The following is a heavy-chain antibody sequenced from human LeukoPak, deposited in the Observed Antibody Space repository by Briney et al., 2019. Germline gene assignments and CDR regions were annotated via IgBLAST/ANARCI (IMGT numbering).Heavy chain of an antibody. Sequence: ASVKVSCKASGYTFTGYYMHWVRQVPGQGLEWMGWINPNSGGTNYAQKFQGRVTMTRDTSISTAYMELSRLRSDDTAVYYCATERWLQSYFDYWGQGTLVTVSS. D-gene: IGHD5-24*01. J-gene: IGHJ4*02. V-gene: IGHV1-2*02. CDR3: ATERWLQSYFDY. CDR1: GYTFTGYY. CDR2: INPNSGGT.